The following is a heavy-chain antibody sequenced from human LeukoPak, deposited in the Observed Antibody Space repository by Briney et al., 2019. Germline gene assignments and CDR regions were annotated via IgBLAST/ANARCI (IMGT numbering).Heavy chain of an antibody. Sequence: PGGSLRLSCVDSGFTFTNAWMSWLRQPPGKALEWIGYIYYTGKTYYNPSLEGRVTILVDTSRNHFSVKLSSVTAADTAVYYCARSQNYYGSGDYWSQGTLVTVSS. D-gene: IGHD3-10*01. CDR3: ARSQNYYGSGDY. CDR1: GFTFTNAW. CDR2: IYYTGKT. J-gene: IGHJ4*02. V-gene: IGHV4-59*01.